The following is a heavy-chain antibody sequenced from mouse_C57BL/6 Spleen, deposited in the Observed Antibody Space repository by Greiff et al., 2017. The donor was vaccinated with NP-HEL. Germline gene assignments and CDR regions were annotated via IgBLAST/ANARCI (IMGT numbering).Heavy chain of an antibody. D-gene: IGHD2-2*01. Sequence: VQLQQSGPELVKPGASVKISCKASGYAFSSSWMNWVKQRPGKGLEWIGRIYPGDGDTNYNGKFKGKATLTADKSSSTAYMQLSSLTSEDSAVYFCARSYYGYDGGAMDYWGQGTSVTVSS. CDR2: IYPGDGDT. CDR3: ARSYYGYDGGAMDY. CDR1: GYAFSSSW. J-gene: IGHJ4*01. V-gene: IGHV1-82*01.